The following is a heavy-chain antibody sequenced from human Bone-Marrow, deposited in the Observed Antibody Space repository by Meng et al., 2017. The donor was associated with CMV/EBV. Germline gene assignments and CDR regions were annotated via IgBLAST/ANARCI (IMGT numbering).Heavy chain of an antibody. V-gene: IGHV3-30-3*01. D-gene: IGHD1-26*01. J-gene: IGHJ4*02. Sequence: LSLTCAASGFTFSSYAMHWVRQAPGKGLEWVAVISYDGSNKYYADSVKGRFTISRDNSKNTLYLQMNSLRAEDTAVYYCARDPSVLDQWVDYCGQGTLVTVSS. CDR3: ARDPSVLDQWVDY. CDR1: GFTFSSYA. CDR2: ISYDGSNK.